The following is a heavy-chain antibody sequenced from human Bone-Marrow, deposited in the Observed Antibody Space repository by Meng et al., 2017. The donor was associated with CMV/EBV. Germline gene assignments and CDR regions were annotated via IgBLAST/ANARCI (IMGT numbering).Heavy chain of an antibody. CDR1: GVLVSRNY. CDR2: ISGSGSRT. J-gene: IGHJ6*02. V-gene: IGHV3-23*01. Sequence: GGSLRLSCAASGVLVSRNYMSWVRQAPGKGLEWVSTISGSGSRTYIADSVKGRLTISRDNSKNTLYLEMNSLRAEDTAVYYCAKVLRARTPNFYYGMDVWGQGTTVTVSS. D-gene: IGHD4-23*01. CDR3: AKVLRARTPNFYYGMDV.